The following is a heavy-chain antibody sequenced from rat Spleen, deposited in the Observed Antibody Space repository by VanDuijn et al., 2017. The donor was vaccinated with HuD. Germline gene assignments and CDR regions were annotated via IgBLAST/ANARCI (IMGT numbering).Heavy chain of an antibody. CDR3: ASPWYNWFAF. D-gene: IGHD1-1*01. Sequence: EVQLQESGPGLVKPSQSLSLTCSVTGFSITNRYWGWIRKFPRNKMEWIGHISHSGTTSYNPSLKSRISITRDTSKNQFFLQLNSVTAEDTATYYCASPWYNWFAFWGQGTLVTVSS. CDR2: ISHSGTT. J-gene: IGHJ3*01. CDR1: GFSITNRY. V-gene: IGHV3-1*01.